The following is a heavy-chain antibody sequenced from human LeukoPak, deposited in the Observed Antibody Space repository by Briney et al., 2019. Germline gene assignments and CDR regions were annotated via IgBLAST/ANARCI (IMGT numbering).Heavy chain of an antibody. CDR2: ISTSSNTI. CDR3: ARSNGYNSSPNY. D-gene: IGHD6-13*01. J-gene: IGHJ4*02. V-gene: IGHV3-48*01. Sequence: GGSLRLSCAASGFTFSSYSMNWVRQAPGKGLEWVSYISTSSNTIYYADSVKGRFTISRDNAKNSLYLQMNSLRAEDTAVYYCARSNGYNSSPNYWGQGTLVTVSS. CDR1: GFTFSSYS.